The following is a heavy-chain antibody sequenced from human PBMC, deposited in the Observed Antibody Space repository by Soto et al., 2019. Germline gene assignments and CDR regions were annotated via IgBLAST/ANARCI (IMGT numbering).Heavy chain of an antibody. Sequence: EVQLVESGGGLVKPGGSLRLSRAASGFTFSSYSMNWVRQAPGKGLEWVSSISSSSSYIYYADSVKGRFTISRDNAKNSLYLQMNSLRAEDTAVYYCARDPASYYYGSGSYGVHFDYWGQGTLVTVSS. V-gene: IGHV3-21*01. D-gene: IGHD3-10*01. J-gene: IGHJ4*02. CDR3: ARDPASYYYGSGSYGVHFDY. CDR2: ISSSSSYI. CDR1: GFTFSSYS.